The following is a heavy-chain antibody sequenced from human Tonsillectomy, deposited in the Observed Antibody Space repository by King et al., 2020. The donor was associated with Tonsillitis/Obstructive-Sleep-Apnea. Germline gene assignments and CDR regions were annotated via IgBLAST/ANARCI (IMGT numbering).Heavy chain of an antibody. CDR3: ARGAGDLVVVVGAPRGASDI. CDR2: INSEASST. V-gene: IGHV3-74*01. Sequence: GGGGGGPGGPRSLSGAAPGATSGDDWTPGVGQGPRKGLVWVSRINSEASSTRYADPATGRFTISRDNAKKTLYLQLNSLRAGDTAVYYCARGAGDLVVVVGAPRGASDIWGQGEMVAVSS. J-gene: IGHJ3*02. D-gene: IGHD2-15*01. CDR1: GATSGDDW.